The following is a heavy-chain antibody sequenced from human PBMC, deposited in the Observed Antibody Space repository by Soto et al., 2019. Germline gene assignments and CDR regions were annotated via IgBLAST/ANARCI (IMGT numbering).Heavy chain of an antibody. Sequence: SETLSLTCAVYVGSLSGYYWTWVRQPPGKGLEWIGEINPGGITNYNPSGKSRLAISIDTSQKQVSLELTSVTGADSAVYYCARVLIRMARQSIDSWGPGSLVTVSS. J-gene: IGHJ4*02. CDR1: VGSLSGYY. CDR3: ARVLIRMARQSIDS. CDR2: INPGGIT. V-gene: IGHV4-34*01. D-gene: IGHD2-15*01.